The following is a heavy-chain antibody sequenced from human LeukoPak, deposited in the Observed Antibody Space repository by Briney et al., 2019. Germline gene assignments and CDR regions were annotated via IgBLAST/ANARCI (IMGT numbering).Heavy chain of an antibody. D-gene: IGHD2-2*01. V-gene: IGHV4-39*07. CDR1: GFTFSSYS. J-gene: IGHJ6*02. CDR3: ARDAGHQLSRRNYYAMDV. Sequence: GSLRLSCAASGFTFSSYSMNWVRQPPGKGLEWIGSIYYGGSTYYNSSLKSRVTISVDISKNQFSLKVSSVTAADTAVYYCARDAGHQLSRRNYYAMDVWGQGTTVTVSS. CDR2: IYYGGST.